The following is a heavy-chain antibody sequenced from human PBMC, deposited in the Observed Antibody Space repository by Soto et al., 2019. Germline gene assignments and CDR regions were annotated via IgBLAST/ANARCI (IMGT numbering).Heavy chain of an antibody. CDR1: GGSIISGGYS. V-gene: IGHV4-30-2*01. CDR2: IYHSGST. CDR3: ASLWFGGSQHYYFDY. Sequence: SETLSLTCAVSGGSIISGGYSLSCIRQPPGKGLELIGYIYHSGSTYYNPSLKSRVTISVDRSKNQFSLKLSSVTAADTAVYYCASLWFGGSQHYYFDYWGQGTLVTVSS. J-gene: IGHJ4*02. D-gene: IGHD3-16*01.